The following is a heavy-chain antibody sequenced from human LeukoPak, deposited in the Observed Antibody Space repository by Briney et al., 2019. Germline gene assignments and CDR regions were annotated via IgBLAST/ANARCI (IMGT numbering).Heavy chain of an antibody. CDR2: INPNSGGT. V-gene: IGHV1-2*02. D-gene: IGHD6-19*01. J-gene: IGHJ6*03. CDR3: ARASGWLDYYYYYMDV. CDR1: GYTFTGYY. Sequence: GASVTVSCKASGYTFTGYYMHWVRQAPGQGLGWMGWINPNSGGTNYAQKFQGRVTMTRDTSISTAYMELSRLRSDDTAVYYCARASGWLDYYYYYMDVWGKGTTVTVSS.